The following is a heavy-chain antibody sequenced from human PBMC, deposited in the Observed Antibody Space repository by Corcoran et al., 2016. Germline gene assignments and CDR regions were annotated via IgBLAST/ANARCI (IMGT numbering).Heavy chain of an antibody. D-gene: IGHD3-3*01. CDR2: INPNSGGT. Sequence: QVQLVQSGAEVTKPGASVKVSCKASGYTFTGYYMHWVRQAPGQGLEWMGWINPNSGGTNYAQTFQGRVTMTRDTSISQAYMELVRLRSADTAGDEWAGGCRGGFWSGSVGANTNYYYYGMGVWGQGTTVTVSS. CDR1: GYTFTGYY. CDR3: AGGCRGGFWSGSVGANTNYYYYGMGV. V-gene: IGHV1-2*02. J-gene: IGHJ6*02.